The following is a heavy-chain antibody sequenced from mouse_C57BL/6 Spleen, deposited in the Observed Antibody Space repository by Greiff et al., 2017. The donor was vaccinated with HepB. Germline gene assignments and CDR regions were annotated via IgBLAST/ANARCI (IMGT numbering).Heavy chain of an antibody. CDR1: GYTFTSYW. D-gene: IGHD1-1*01. Sequence: VQLQQPGAELVKPGASVKLSCKASGYTFTSYWMHWVKQRPGQGLEWIGMIHPNSGSTNYNEKFKSKATLTVDKSSSTAYMQLSSLTSEDSAVYYCARSGDYYGSRSWFAYWGQGTLVTVSA. CDR3: ARSGDYYGSRSWFAY. V-gene: IGHV1-64*01. CDR2: IHPNSGST. J-gene: IGHJ3*01.